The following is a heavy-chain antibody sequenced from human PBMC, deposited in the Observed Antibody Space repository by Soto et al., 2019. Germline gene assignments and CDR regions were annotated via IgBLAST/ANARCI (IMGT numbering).Heavy chain of an antibody. D-gene: IGHD6-19*01. J-gene: IGHJ6*03. V-gene: IGHV4-59*01. CDR2: IYYSGST. Sequence: PSETLSLTCTVSGGSISSYYWSWIRQPPGKGLEWIVYIYYSGSTNYNPSLKSRVTISVDTSKNHFSLKLSSVTAADTAVYYCARVPIKSVAQDYYYYMDVWGKGTTVTVSS. CDR1: GGSISSYY. CDR3: ARVPIKSVAQDYYYYMDV.